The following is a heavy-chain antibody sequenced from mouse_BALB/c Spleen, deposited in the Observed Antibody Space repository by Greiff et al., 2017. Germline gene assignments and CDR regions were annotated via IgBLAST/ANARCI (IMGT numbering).Heavy chain of an antibody. CDR1: GFNIKDTY. CDR2: IDPANGNT. J-gene: IGHJ2*01. V-gene: IGHV14-3*02. CDR3: ARNYGNYESFDY. D-gene: IGHD2-1*01. Sequence: EVQLQQSGAELVKPGASVKLSCTASGFNIKDTYMHWVKQRPEQGLEWIGRIDPANGNTKYDPKFQGKATITADTSSNTAYLQLSSLTSEDTAVYYCARNYGNYESFDYWGQGTTLTVSS.